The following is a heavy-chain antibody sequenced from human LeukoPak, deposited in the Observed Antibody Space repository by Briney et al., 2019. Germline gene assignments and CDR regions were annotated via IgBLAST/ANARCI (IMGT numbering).Heavy chain of an antibody. CDR1: GGTFSSYA. D-gene: IGHD6-13*01. V-gene: IGHV1-69*13. J-gene: IGHJ6*02. CDR2: IIPIFGTA. CDR3: ARYKIAAADHYYGMDV. Sequence: GASVKVSCKASGGTFSSYAISWVRQAPGQGLEWMGGIIPIFGTANYAQKFQGRVTITADESTSTAYMELSSLRSEDTAVYYCARYKIAAADHYYGMDVWGQGTTVTVSS.